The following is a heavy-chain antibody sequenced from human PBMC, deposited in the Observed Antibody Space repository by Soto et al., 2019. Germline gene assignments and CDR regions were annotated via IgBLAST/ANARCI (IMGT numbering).Heavy chain of an antibody. J-gene: IGHJ4*02. CDR1: GGSMNSYY. D-gene: IGHD2-21*01. CDR2: IFYTGTV. CDR3: ARFGESDLRPDS. Sequence: QVQLQESGPGLVKPSETLSLTCSVSGGSMNSYYLGWIRQPPGKGLEWYGYIFYTGTVNYNPSLKSRISISVDTSKSKFSLTLTSVTAADTDVYYCARFGESDLRPDSCGQGTLVTVSS. V-gene: IGHV4-59*01.